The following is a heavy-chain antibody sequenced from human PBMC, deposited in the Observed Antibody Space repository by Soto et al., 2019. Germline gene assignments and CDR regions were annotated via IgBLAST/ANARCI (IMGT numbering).Heavy chain of an antibody. J-gene: IGHJ5*02. D-gene: IGHD6-13*01. V-gene: IGHV4-34*01. CDR2: INHSGST. CDR3: ARGFWIAAAFDP. Sequence: QVQLQQWGAGLLKPSETLSLTCAVYGGSFSGYYWSWIRQPPGKGLEWIGEINHSGSTNYNPSLKSRVTISVDMSKNQFSLKLSSVTAADTAVYYCARGFWIAAAFDPWGQGTLVTVSS. CDR1: GGSFSGYY.